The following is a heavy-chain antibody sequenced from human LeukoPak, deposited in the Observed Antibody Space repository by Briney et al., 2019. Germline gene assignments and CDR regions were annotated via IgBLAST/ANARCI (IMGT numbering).Heavy chain of an antibody. CDR3: ARVDTAMAPDY. D-gene: IGHD5-18*01. CDR2: IYHNGTA. J-gene: IGHJ4*02. CDR1: GGSIRNGDYS. V-gene: IGHV4-30-2*05. Sequence: SETLSLTCTVSGGSIRNGDYSWGWIRQPPGKGLEWIGYIYHNGTAYYNPSLRSQVAISVDTSKNQFSLKLSSVTAADTAVYYCARVDTAMAPDYWGQGTLVTVSS.